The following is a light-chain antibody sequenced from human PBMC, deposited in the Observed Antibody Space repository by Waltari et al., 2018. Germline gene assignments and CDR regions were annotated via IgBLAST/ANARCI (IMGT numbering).Light chain of an antibody. J-gene: IGLJ1*01. V-gene: IGLV2-14*03. CDR3: SSYTTSSTVYV. CDR1: SSDVGTYHY. Sequence: QSALTQPASVSGSPGQSITIYCPGTSSDVGTYHYVSLYQQHPGKAPKLMIYDVTKRPSGIANRFSGSKSGNTASLTISGLQAEDEADYYCSSYTTSSTVYVFGTGTKVTVL. CDR2: DVT.